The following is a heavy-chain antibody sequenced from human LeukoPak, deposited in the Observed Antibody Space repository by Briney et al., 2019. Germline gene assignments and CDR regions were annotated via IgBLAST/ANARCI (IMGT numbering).Heavy chain of an antibody. V-gene: IGHV3-9*01. Sequence: GGSLRLSCAASGFTFSSYAMSWVRQAPGKGLEWVSGISWNSGSIGYADSVKGRFTISRDNAKNSLYLQMNSLRAEDTALYYCAKDMSYYDSSGLPDYWGQGTLVTVSS. CDR1: GFTFSSYA. J-gene: IGHJ4*02. D-gene: IGHD3-22*01. CDR3: AKDMSYYDSSGLPDY. CDR2: ISWNSGSI.